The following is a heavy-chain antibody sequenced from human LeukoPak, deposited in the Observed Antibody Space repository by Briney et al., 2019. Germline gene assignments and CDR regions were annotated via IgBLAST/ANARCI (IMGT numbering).Heavy chain of an antibody. CDR2: IRNDGNKY. CDR3: VKVDT. CDR1: GFTFSTSG. Sequence: GGSLRLSCVASGFTFSTSGMHWVRQSPGKGLDWVAFIRNDGNKYNYAESVKGRFTISRDNSKNTLHLQMDSLSAEDTAVYYCVKVDTWGQGILVTVSS. J-gene: IGHJ4*02. V-gene: IGHV3-30*02. D-gene: IGHD5-18*01.